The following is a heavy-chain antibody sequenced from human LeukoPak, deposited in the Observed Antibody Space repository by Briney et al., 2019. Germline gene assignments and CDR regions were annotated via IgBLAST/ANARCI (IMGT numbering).Heavy chain of an antibody. Sequence: SETLSLTCTVSGGSISSYYWSWIRQPPGKGLEWIGYIYYSGSTNYNPSLKSRVTISVDTSKNQFSLKLSSVTAADTALYYCARVAYFDSSGFYYSFDYWGQGTLVTVSS. J-gene: IGHJ4*02. CDR2: IYYSGST. V-gene: IGHV4-59*08. CDR3: ARVAYFDSSGFYYSFDY. D-gene: IGHD3-22*01. CDR1: GGSISSYY.